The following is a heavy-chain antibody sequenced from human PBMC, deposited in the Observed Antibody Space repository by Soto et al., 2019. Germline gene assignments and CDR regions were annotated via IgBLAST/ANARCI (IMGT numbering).Heavy chain of an antibody. Sequence: GGSLRLSCAASGFTFSSYAMSWVRQAPGKGLEWVSAISGSGGSTYYADSVKGRFTISRDNSKNTLYLQMNSLRAEDTAVYYCAKDRDYHDSSGYYQNAFDIWGQGTMVTVSS. J-gene: IGHJ3*02. CDR2: ISGSGGST. D-gene: IGHD3-22*01. V-gene: IGHV3-23*01. CDR1: GFTFSSYA. CDR3: AKDRDYHDSSGYYQNAFDI.